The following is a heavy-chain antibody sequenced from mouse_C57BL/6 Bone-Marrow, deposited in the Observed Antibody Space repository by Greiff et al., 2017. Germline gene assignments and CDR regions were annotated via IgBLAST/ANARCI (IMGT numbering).Heavy chain of an antibody. CDR2: INPSSGYT. CDR1: GYTFTSYT. J-gene: IGHJ2*01. V-gene: IGHV1S26*01. Sequence: QVQLKQPGAELVKPGASVKFSCKASGYTFTSYTMHWVKQRPGQGLEWIGYINPSSGYTKYNQKFKDKATLTADKSSSTAYMQLSSLTSEDSAVYYCASVALDYWGQGTTLTVSS. D-gene: IGHD1-1*01. CDR3: ASVALDY.